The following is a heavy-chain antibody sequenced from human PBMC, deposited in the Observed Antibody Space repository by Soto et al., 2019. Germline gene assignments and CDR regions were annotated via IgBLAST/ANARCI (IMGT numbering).Heavy chain of an antibody. D-gene: IGHD6-19*01. J-gene: IGHJ4*02. CDR1: GFTFSSYW. V-gene: IGHV3-74*01. CDR2: INSDGSST. Sequence: GESLKISCAASGFTFSSYWMHWVRQAPGKGPVWVSRINSDGSSTSYADSVKGRFTISRDNAKNTLYLQMNSLRAEDTAVYYCAVAVAGPTAIGYWGQGSLVTVSS. CDR3: AVAVAGPTAIGY.